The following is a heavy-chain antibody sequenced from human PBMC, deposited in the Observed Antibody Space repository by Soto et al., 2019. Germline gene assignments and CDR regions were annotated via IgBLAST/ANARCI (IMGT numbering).Heavy chain of an antibody. CDR3: ARLGYYYDSSGYYYYFDY. V-gene: IGHV1-69*06. CDR1: GGTFSSYA. D-gene: IGHD3-22*01. J-gene: IGHJ4*02. Sequence: QVQLVQSGAEVKKPGSSVKVSCKASGGTFSSYAISWVRQAPGQGLEWMGGIIPIFGTANYAQKFQGRVTITADKSTSTAYMELSSLRSEYTAVYYCARLGYYYDSSGYYYYFDYWCQGTRVTVSS. CDR2: IIPIFGTA.